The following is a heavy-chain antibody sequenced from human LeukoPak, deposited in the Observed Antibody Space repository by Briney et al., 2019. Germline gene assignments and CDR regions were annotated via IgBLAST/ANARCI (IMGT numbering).Heavy chain of an antibody. CDR1: GFIVSGDF. D-gene: IGHD2/OR15-2a*01. Sequence: PGGSLRLSCAASGFIVSGDFMSWVRQAPGKGLEWVSVIYSDGSTYYADSVKGRFTISRDNSKNTLYLQMNSLRVDDTAVYYCARDPGIRNGMDVWGQGTTVTVSS. CDR3: ARDPGIRNGMDV. CDR2: IYSDGST. J-gene: IGHJ6*02. V-gene: IGHV3-53*01.